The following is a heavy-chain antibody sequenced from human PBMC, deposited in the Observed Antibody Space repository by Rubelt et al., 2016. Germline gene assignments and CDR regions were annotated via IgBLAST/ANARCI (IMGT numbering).Heavy chain of an antibody. Sequence: LGGVAVIWYDGSNKYYADSVKGRFTISRDNSKNTLYLQMNSLRAEDTAVYYCAKDLPLTVTTGLEPSYWGQGTLVTVSS. CDR2: IWYDGSNK. CDR3: AKDLPLTVTTGLEPSY. J-gene: IGHJ4*02. V-gene: IGHV3-33*06. D-gene: IGHD4-11*01.